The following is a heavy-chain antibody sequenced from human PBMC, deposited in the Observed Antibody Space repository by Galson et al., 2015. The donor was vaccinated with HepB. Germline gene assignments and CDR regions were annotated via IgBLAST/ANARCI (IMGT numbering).Heavy chain of an antibody. J-gene: IGHJ4*02. D-gene: IGHD1-1*01. V-gene: IGHV3-74*01. Sequence: SLRLSCAASGFTFSSYWMHWVRQAPGKGLVWVSRINSDGSSTSYADSVKGRFTISRDNAKNTLYLQMNSLRAEDTAVYCCARDGNREYYFDYWGQGTLVTVPS. CDR2: INSDGSST. CDR1: GFTFSSYW. CDR3: ARDGNREYYFDY.